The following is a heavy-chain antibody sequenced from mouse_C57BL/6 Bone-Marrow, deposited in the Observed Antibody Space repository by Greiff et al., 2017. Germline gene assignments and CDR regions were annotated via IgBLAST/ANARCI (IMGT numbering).Heavy chain of an antibody. V-gene: IGHV1-63*01. Sequence: VQRVESGAELVRPGTSVKMSCKASGYTFTNYWIGWAKQRPGHGLEWIGDIYPGGGYTNYNEKFKGKATLTADKSSSTAYMQFSSLTSEDSAIYYCARSRIYDSYWYFDVWGTGTTVTVSS. CDR3: ARSRIYDSYWYFDV. CDR1: GYTFTNYW. CDR2: IYPGGGYT. D-gene: IGHD2-3*01. J-gene: IGHJ1*03.